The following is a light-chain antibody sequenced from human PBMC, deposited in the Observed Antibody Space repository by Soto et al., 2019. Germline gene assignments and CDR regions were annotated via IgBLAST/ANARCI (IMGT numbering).Light chain of an antibody. V-gene: IGKV3-20*01. CDR2: DAS. J-gene: IGKJ1*01. CDR3: QQFVTSPTWT. CDR1: QSVSNNY. Sequence: EIVLTQSPGTLSLSPGERATLSCRASQSVSNNYLAWYQQKPGQAPRLLISDASNRATGIPARFSGSGSGTDFTLTISRLEPEDFATYYCQQFVTSPTWTFGQGTKVDI.